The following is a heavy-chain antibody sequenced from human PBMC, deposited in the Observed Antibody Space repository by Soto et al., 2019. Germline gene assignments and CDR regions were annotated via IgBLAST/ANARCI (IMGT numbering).Heavy chain of an antibody. J-gene: IGHJ4*02. CDR3: ATVSTVTTSASPSFDY. CDR2: ISPYIGNT. D-gene: IGHD4-17*01. Sequence: ASVKVSCKASGDTFASYAFSWVRQAPGQGLEWMGGISPYIGNTNYAQKFQGRVTMTADASTNTAYMELSSLRSEDTAVYYCATVSTVTTSASPSFDYWGQGTLVTVSS. CDR1: GDTFASYA. V-gene: IGHV1-18*01.